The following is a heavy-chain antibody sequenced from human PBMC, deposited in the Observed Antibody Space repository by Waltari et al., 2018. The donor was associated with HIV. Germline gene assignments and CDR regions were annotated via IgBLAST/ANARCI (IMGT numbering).Heavy chain of an antibody. CDR2: INAGNGNT. D-gene: IGHD3-22*01. V-gene: IGHV1-3*01. J-gene: IGHJ6*02. CDR3: AGRSGYYDSSGYLDYYYYGMDV. Sequence: QVQLVQSGAAGKKHGASVKVSCKASGYTFTSYPMHWVRQASGQRLELMGWINAGNGNTKYSQKFQGRVTITRDTSASTAYMELSSLRSEDTAVYYCAGRSGYYDSSGYLDYYYYGMDVWGQGTTVTVSS. CDR1: GYTFTSYP.